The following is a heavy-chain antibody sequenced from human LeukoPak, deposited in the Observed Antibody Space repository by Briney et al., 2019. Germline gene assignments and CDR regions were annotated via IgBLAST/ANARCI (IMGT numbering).Heavy chain of an antibody. D-gene: IGHD6-19*01. CDR2: INPAGSET. J-gene: IGHJ4*02. Sequence: GGSLRLSCAASGFSFSAYWMTWVRQAPGTGLEWVVNINPAGSETYYVDPVKGRFTISRDNAKNTLYLQMNSLRAEDTAVYYCARGEGSSGWYFDYWGQGTLVTVSS. CDR1: GFSFSAYW. CDR3: ARGEGSSGWYFDY. V-gene: IGHV3-7*01.